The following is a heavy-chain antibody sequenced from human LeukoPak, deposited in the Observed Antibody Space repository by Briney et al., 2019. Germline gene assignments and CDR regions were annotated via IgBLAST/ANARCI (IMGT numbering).Heavy chain of an antibody. Sequence: PGGSLRLSCAASGFTFSSYTMNWVRQAPGKGLEWVSSFSRSGPYIYYADSVKGRFTISRDNAKNSLYLQMNSLRAEDTAVYYCARDSSSGWFDAFDIWGQGTMVTVS. CDR3: ARDSSSGWFDAFDI. CDR2: FSRSGPYI. J-gene: IGHJ3*02. CDR1: GFTFSSYT. V-gene: IGHV3-21*01. D-gene: IGHD6-19*01.